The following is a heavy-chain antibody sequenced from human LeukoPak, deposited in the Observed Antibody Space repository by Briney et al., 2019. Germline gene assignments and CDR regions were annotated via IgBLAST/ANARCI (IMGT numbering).Heavy chain of an antibody. D-gene: IGHD2-15*01. J-gene: IGHJ3*02. Sequence: GASLRLSCAASGFTFSSYAMSWVRQAPGKGLEWVSAISGSGGSTYYADSVKGRFTISRDNSKNTLYLQMNSLRAEDTAVYHCAKVVAARLDAFDIWGQGTMVTVSS. CDR2: ISGSGGST. V-gene: IGHV3-23*01. CDR1: GFTFSSYA. CDR3: AKVVAARLDAFDI.